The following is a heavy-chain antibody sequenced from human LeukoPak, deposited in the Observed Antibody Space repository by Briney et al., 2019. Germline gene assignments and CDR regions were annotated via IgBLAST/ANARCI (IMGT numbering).Heavy chain of an antibody. CDR1: GFTFNTYA. CDR2: FSGSSDTT. CDR3: ANYNRGSSPNCLGYYYFYMDV. Sequence: PGGSVTLSGAASGFTFNTYAMVWLRPAPGLGLVGITGFSGSSDTTYCADSVEGRFTIARDNSKNALYLQMDSLRAEDTAVYYCANYNRGSSPNCLGYYYFYMDVWGKGTTVTVSS. V-gene: IGHV3-23*01. J-gene: IGHJ6*03. D-gene: IGHD2-2*01.